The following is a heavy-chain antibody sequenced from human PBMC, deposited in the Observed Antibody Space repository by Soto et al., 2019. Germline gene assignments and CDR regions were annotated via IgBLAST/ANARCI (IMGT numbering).Heavy chain of an antibody. V-gene: IGHV4-31*03. CDR1: GGSISSDDYY. CDR3: ARGGDY. CDR2: IYYNGDT. Sequence: QVQLRESGPGLVKPSQTLSLTCTVSGGSISSDDYYWTWIRHRPGEGLEWIGHIYYNGDTYYTPSLKSRVTISADTSKNQFSLRLRSVTAADAAVYYCARGGDYWGQGALVIVSS. D-gene: IGHD3-16*01. J-gene: IGHJ4*02.